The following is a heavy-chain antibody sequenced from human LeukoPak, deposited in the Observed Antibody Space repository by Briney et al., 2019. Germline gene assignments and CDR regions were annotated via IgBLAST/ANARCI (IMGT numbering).Heavy chain of an antibody. CDR3: VRASVESGGAFDI. D-gene: IGHD2-15*01. CDR1: GGSISSSNW. V-gene: IGHV4-4*02. Sequence: SETLSLTCAVSGGSISSSNWWSWVRQPPGKGLEWIGEIYPGGSTNYNPSLKSRVTISIDKSKNQFSLNLTSVTAADTAVYYCVRASVESGGAFDIWGQGTMVTVSS. CDR2: IYPGGST. J-gene: IGHJ3*02.